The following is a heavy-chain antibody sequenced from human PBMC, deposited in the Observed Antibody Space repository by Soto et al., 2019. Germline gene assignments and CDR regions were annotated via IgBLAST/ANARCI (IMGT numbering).Heavy chain of an antibody. Sequence: PGGSLRLSCAASGSTFSSYAMSWVRQAPGKGLEWVSAISGSGGSTYYADSVKGRFTISRDNSKNTLYLQMNSLRAEDTAVYYCARGIGGIAVAGPYFDYWGQGTLVTVSS. CDR3: ARGIGGIAVAGPYFDY. V-gene: IGHV3-23*01. J-gene: IGHJ4*02. D-gene: IGHD6-19*01. CDR2: ISGSGGST. CDR1: GSTFSSYA.